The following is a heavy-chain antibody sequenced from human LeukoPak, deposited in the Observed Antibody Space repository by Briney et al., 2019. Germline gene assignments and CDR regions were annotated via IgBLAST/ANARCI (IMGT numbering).Heavy chain of an antibody. CDR2: IIPILGKT. V-gene: IGHV1-69*04. Sequence: ASVKVSCKASGGTFTSNAVSWVRQAPGQGLEWMGRIIPILGKTDYAQKFQGRFTITADKSTNTAYMEISNLRSEDTAVYYCARDTGYCGGDCYSYWGQGTLVTVSS. D-gene: IGHD2-21*02. CDR1: GGTFTSNA. CDR3: ARDTGYCGGDCYSY. J-gene: IGHJ4*02.